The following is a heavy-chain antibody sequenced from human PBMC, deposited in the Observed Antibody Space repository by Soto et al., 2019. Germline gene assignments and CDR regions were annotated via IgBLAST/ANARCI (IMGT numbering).Heavy chain of an antibody. CDR2: MIPILGIE. J-gene: IGHJ5*02. CDR1: GDTFSSYT. D-gene: IGHD3-9*01. Sequence: QVQLVQSGAEVKKPGSSVKVSCKASGDTFSSYTISWVREAPGQGLEWMGRMIPILGIENYAQKFQGRVTITADKSTSTAYMELSSLRSEDTAVYYCARDILTGPDPYNWFDPWGQGTLVTVSS. V-gene: IGHV1-69*08. CDR3: ARDILTGPDPYNWFDP.